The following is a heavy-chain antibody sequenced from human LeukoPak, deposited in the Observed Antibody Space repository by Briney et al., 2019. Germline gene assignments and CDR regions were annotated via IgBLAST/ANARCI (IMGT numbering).Heavy chain of an antibody. CDR1: GYTFTSYD. CDR3: AIIKVITMVRGVIRDY. Sequence: ASVKVSCKASGYTFTSYDINWVRQATGQGLEWMGWMNPNSGNTGYAQKFQGRVTMTRNTSISTAYMELSSLRSEDTAVYYCAIIKVITMVRGVIRDYWGQGTLLTVSS. D-gene: IGHD3-10*01. J-gene: IGHJ4*02. CDR2: MNPNSGNT. V-gene: IGHV1-8*01.